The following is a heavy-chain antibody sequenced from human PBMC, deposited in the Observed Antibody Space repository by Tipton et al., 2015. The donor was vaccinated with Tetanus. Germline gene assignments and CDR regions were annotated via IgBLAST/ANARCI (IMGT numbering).Heavy chain of an antibody. CDR3: ARDSRVLGPWFY. CDR2: INHSGST. D-gene: IGHD3-16*01. Sequence: TLSLTCAVYGGSSSGYYWSWIRQPPGKGLEWIGEINHSGSTNYNPSLKSRVTISVDTSKNQFSLKLSSVTAADTAVYYCARDSRVLGPWFYWGQGTLVTVSS. V-gene: IGHV4-34*01. CDR1: GGSSSGYY. J-gene: IGHJ4*02.